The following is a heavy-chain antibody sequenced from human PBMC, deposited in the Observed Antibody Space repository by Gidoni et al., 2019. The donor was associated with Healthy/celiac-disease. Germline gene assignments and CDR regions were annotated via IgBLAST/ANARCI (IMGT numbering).Heavy chain of an antibody. D-gene: IGHD1-26*01. Sequence: EVQLVESGGVVVQPGGYLRLSCAASGFTFDDYTMHWVRQAPGKGLEWVSLISWDGGSTYYADSVKGRFTISRDNSKNSLYLQMNSLRTEDTALYYCAKDLYSGSSEGSFDYWGQGTLVTVSS. CDR3: AKDLYSGSSEGSFDY. CDR1: GFTFDDYT. J-gene: IGHJ4*01. CDR2: ISWDGGST. V-gene: IGHV3-43*01.